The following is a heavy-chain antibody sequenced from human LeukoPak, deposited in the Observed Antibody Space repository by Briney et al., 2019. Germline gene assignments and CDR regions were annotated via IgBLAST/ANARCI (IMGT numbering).Heavy chain of an antibody. J-gene: IGHJ2*01. D-gene: IGHD4-23*01. Sequence: PSETLSLTCTVSGGSISSTNYYWGWIRQPPGKGLEWIGSIYYSGSAYYNPSLKSRVTISVDTSKNQFSLKLSSVTAADTAVYYCAREGGDYGGNSQFWYFDLWGRGTLVTVSS. CDR3: AREGGDYGGNSQFWYFDL. CDR2: IYYSGSA. CDR1: GGSISSTNYY. V-gene: IGHV4-39*07.